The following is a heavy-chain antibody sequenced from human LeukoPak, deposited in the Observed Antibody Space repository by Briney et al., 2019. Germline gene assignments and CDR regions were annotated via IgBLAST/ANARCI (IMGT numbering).Heavy chain of an antibody. J-gene: IGHJ4*02. V-gene: IGHV5-51*01. D-gene: IGHD3-22*01. CDR3: ARAYYDSSGYYFLDY. CDR1: GYSFTSYW. Sequence: GESLQISCKGSGYSFTSYWIGWVRPMPGKGLEWMGIIYPGDSDTRYSPSFQGQVTISADKSISTAYLQWSSLKASDTAMYYCARAYYDSSGYYFLDYWGQGTLVTVSS. CDR2: IYPGDSDT.